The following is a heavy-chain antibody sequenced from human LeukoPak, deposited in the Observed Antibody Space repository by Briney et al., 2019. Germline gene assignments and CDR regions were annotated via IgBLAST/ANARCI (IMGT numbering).Heavy chain of an antibody. CDR1: GYTFTSYG. J-gene: IGHJ4*02. D-gene: IGHD6-19*01. V-gene: IGHV1-18*01. CDR3: ARARGIAVAGTSDY. Sequence: GASVKVSCKASGYTFTSYGISWVRQAPGQGLEWMGWISAYNGNTNYTQKLQGRVTMTTDTSTSTAYMELRSLRSDDTAVYYCARARGIAVAGTSDYWGQGTLVTVSS. CDR2: ISAYNGNT.